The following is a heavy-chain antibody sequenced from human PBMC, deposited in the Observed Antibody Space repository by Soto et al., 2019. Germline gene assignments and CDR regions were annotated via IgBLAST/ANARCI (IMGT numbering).Heavy chain of an antibody. D-gene: IGHD5-12*01. V-gene: IGHV4-30-2*01. CDR3: ARGPIAATIRGPLDY. J-gene: IGHJ4*02. CDR2: IYHSGST. Sequence: QLQLQESGSGLVKPSQTLSLTCAVSGGSISSGGYSWSWIRQPPGKGLEWIGYIYHSGSTYYNPSLKSRVTISVDRSKNQFSLKLSSVTAADTAVYYCARGPIAATIRGPLDYWGQGTLVTVSS. CDR1: GGSISSGGYS.